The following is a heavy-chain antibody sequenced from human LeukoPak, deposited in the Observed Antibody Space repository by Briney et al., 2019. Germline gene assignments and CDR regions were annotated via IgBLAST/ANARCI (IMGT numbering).Heavy chain of an antibody. D-gene: IGHD3-22*01. CDR2: TRTDGSKQ. V-gene: IGHV3-30*02. CDR3: AKIASDNSGPSDY. J-gene: IGHJ4*02. CDR1: RLTFSSYG. Sequence: GGSLRLSCAASRLTFSSYGMHWVRQAPGTGLEWVAFTRTDGSKQYYAESVKGRFTISRDNSKNTLYLEMNSLRAEDTAIYYCAKIASDNSGPSDYWGQGTLVTVSS.